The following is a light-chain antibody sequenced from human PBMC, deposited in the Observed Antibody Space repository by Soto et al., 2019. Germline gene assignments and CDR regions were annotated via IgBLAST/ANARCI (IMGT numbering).Light chain of an antibody. Sequence: DIQMTQSPSSLSASVGDRVAITCRASHNINTYLNWYQQRPGKAPKLLIYAASTLQSGVPSRFSGSGSGTDFTLTISSLQPEDFATYYCQQLNSYPLTFGGGTKVDIK. J-gene: IGKJ4*01. V-gene: IGKV1-9*01. CDR1: HNINTY. CDR2: AAS. CDR3: QQLNSYPLT.